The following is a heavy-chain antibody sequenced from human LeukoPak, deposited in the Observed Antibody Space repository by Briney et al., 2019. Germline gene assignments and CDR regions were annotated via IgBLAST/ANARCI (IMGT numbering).Heavy chain of an antibody. CDR3: ARDLWVGSRWGHAFEM. CDR2: IKSKTDGGTT. CDR1: GFTFSNAR. Sequence: PGGSLRLSCAASGFTFSNARMSWVRQAPGKGLDYIGRIKSKTDGGTTDYAAPVKGRFTISRDDSKNTRYLQMNSLRAEDTAVYYCARDLWVGSRWGHAFEMWGQGTMVTMSS. D-gene: IGHD6-13*01. V-gene: IGHV3-15*01. J-gene: IGHJ3*02.